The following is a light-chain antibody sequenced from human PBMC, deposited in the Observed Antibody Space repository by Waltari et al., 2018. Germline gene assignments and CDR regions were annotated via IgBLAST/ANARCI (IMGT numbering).Light chain of an antibody. CDR1: NIESKS. V-gene: IGLV3-21*01. CDR2: YDN. Sequence: SYVLTQPPSVSVAPGETARITCGGTNIESKSAHWYRTRPGQAPVLVISYDNDRAAGIPERFSGSNSGNTATLTISRVEAGDEADYYCQVWDANTDPGVFGTGTEVTVL. J-gene: IGLJ1*01. CDR3: QVWDANTDPGV.